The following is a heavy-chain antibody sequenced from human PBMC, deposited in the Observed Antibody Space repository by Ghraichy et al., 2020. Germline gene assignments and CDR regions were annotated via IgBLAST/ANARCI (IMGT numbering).Heavy chain of an antibody. CDR3: ARAPKFDYVWIADY. CDR2: VYYIGST. Sequence: SQTLSLTCTVSGGSINNFYWSWIRQPPGKGLEWLGYVYYIGSTNYNPSLKSRVTMSVDTSKNQFSLKLDSVTAADTAVYYCARAPKFDYVWIADYWGQGTLVTVSS. V-gene: IGHV4-59*01. CDR1: GGSINNFY. J-gene: IGHJ4*02. D-gene: IGHD3-16*01.